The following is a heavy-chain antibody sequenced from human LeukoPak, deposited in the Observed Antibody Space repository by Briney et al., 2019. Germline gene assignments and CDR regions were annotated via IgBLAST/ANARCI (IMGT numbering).Heavy chain of an antibody. CDR1: GFTFSSYW. CDR3: ARDRSGPLLTPTNWFDP. Sequence: GGSLRLSCAASGFTFSSYWMHWVRQASGKGLVWVSRINSDGSSTSYADSVKGRFTISRDNAKNTLYLQMNSLRAEDTAVYYCARDRSGPLLTPTNWFDPWGQGTLVTVSS. V-gene: IGHV3-74*01. J-gene: IGHJ5*02. CDR2: INSDGSST. D-gene: IGHD2-15*01.